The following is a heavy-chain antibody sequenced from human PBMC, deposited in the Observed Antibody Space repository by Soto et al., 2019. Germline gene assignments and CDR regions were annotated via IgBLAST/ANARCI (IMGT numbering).Heavy chain of an antibody. V-gene: IGHV4-39*01. CDR1: GGSLTSISYY. Sequence: LQLQGSGLGLVKPSESLSLTCTVSGGSLTSISYYWGWIRQTPGKGLEWIGSIYNSGTTYYSPSLKSRVTISVDTSKNQFSLNLGSVTAADTAAVYYCARHRTVPTSYGAFDIWGQGTMVTVSP. CDR2: IYNSGTT. CDR3: ARHRTVPTSYGAFDI. D-gene: IGHD4-17*01. J-gene: IGHJ3*02.